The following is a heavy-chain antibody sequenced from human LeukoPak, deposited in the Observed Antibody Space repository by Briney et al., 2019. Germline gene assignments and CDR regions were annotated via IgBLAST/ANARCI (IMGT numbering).Heavy chain of an antibody. Sequence: PGGSLRLSCAASEFTFSSYEMNWVRQAPGKGLEWVSYISSSGSTIYYADSVKGRFTISRDNAKNSLYLQMNSLRAEDTAVYYCASTSYCSSTSCPQYFDYWGQGTLVTVSS. D-gene: IGHD2-2*01. CDR3: ASTSYCSSTSCPQYFDY. V-gene: IGHV3-48*03. J-gene: IGHJ4*02. CDR2: ISSSGSTI. CDR1: EFTFSSYE.